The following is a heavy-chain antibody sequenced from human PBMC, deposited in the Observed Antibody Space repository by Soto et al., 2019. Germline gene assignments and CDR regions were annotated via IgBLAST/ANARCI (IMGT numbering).Heavy chain of an antibody. CDR1: GGSISSYY. D-gene: IGHD5-18*01. J-gene: IGHJ6*02. V-gene: IGHV4-59*12. Sequence: LSETLSLTCTVSGGSISSYYWSWIRQPPGKGQEWIGYIFYSGSTNYNPSLKSRVTISVDTSKNQFSLKLSSVTAADTAVYYCARGGYSYGSGAGYYYYGMDVWGQGTTVTVSS. CDR3: ARGGYSYGSGAGYYYYGMDV. CDR2: IFYSGST.